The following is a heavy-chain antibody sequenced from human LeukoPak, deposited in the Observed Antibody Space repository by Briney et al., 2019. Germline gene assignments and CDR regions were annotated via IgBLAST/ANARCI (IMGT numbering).Heavy chain of an antibody. CDR3: ARDRAAFGVVQVGY. V-gene: IGHV3-74*01. CDR1: TFNFSRYW. D-gene: IGHD3-3*01. CDR2: INIDGTNT. Sequence: GGSLRLSCAASTFNFSRYWMHWVRQAPGKGLVWVSRINIDGTNTYYADSVKGRFTISRDNTKNTLYLQMNSLRTEDTAVYYCARDRAAFGVVQVGYWGQGTLVTVSS. J-gene: IGHJ4*02.